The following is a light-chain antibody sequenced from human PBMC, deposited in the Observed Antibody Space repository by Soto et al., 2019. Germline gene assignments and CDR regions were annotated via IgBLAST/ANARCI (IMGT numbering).Light chain of an antibody. CDR1: QAINSN. CDR3: QHYNNWLGT. Sequence: EIVMTQSPATLSVSRGERATLSCRANQAINSNLAWYQQKPGQAPRLLIYGASPRATGIPGRFSGSGSGTDFTLTISSLPSEAFAGYYCQHYNNWLGTFGGGTKLEIK. V-gene: IGKV3-15*01. J-gene: IGKJ4*01. CDR2: GAS.